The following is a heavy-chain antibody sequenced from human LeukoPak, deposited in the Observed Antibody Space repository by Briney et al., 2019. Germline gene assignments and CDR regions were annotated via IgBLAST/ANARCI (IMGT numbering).Heavy chain of an antibody. Sequence: GGSLRLSCAASGFTFSSYAMSWVRQAPGKGLEWVSGISGSGGSTYYADSVKGRFTISRDNSKNTLYLQMNSLRAEDTAVYYCAKGAGYSYGHRGLFDDWGQGTLVTVSS. D-gene: IGHD5-18*01. CDR1: GFTFSSYA. V-gene: IGHV3-23*01. J-gene: IGHJ4*02. CDR3: AKGAGYSYGHRGLFDD. CDR2: ISGSGGST.